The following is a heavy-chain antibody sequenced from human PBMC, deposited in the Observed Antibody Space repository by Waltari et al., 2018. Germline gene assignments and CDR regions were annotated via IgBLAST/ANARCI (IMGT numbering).Heavy chain of an antibody. V-gene: IGHV4-59*01. D-gene: IGHD2-15*01. CDR1: GGSISGYY. Sequence: QVQLQESGPGLVKPSETLSLTCTVSGGSISGYYWSWIRQPPGKGLEWIGYIHYTGSTTFNPSRKSRVTISVDTSKNQFSLNLSSLTAADTAVYYCARGRIVVGPWGQGTLVTVSS. J-gene: IGHJ5*02. CDR2: IHYTGST. CDR3: ARGRIVVGP.